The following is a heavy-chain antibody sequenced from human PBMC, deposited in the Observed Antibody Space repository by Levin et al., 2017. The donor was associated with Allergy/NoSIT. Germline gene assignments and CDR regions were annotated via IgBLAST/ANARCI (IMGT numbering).Heavy chain of an antibody. CDR1: GGSISSYY. D-gene: IGHD1-14*01. J-gene: IGHJ6*01. V-gene: IGHV4-59*01. CDR3: VRDREKPSPPRYYYGMDV. CDR2: INYRGNT. Sequence: SETLSLTCTVSGGSISSYYWSWIRQPPGKGLEWIGFINYRGNTNYNPSLKSRVTMSVDTSKNQVSLNLNSVTAADTAVYYCVRDREKPSPPRYYYGMDVWGQGTPVTVSS.